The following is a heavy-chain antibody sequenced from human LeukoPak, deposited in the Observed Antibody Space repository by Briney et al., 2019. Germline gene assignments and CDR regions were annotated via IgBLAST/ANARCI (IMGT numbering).Heavy chain of an antibody. D-gene: IGHD6-13*01. CDR3: ARDGSSSWGGAYNWFDP. J-gene: IGHJ5*02. V-gene: IGHV4-59*01. Sequence: TSETLSLTCTVSGGSISNYYWGWIRQPPGKGLEWIGYIYYSGSTNYNPSLKSRVTISVDTSKNQFSLKLSSVTAADTAVYYCARDGSSSWGGAYNWFDPWGQGTLVTVSS. CDR2: IYYSGST. CDR1: GGSISNYY.